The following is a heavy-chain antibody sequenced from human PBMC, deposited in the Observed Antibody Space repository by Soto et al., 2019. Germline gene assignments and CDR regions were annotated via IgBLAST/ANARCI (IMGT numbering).Heavy chain of an antibody. CDR3: ARKYIWGSYRYHGNDY. CDR1: GFTFSSYS. Sequence: EVQLVESGGGLVQPGGSLRLSCAASGFTFSSYSMNWVRQAPGKRLEWVSYISSSSSTIYYADSVKGRFTISRDNAKNSLYLQMNSLRAEDTAVYYCARKYIWGSYRYHGNDYWGQGTLVTVSS. V-gene: IGHV3-48*01. J-gene: IGHJ4*02. D-gene: IGHD3-16*02. CDR2: ISSSSSTI.